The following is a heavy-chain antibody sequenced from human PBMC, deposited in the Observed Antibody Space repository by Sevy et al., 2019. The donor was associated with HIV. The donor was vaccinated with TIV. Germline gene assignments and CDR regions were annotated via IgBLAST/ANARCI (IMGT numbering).Heavy chain of an antibody. J-gene: IGHJ3*01. CDR3: TRDNGHNQYGAFDF. CDR1: GYMFTIYG. Sequence: ASVKVSCKTSGYMFTIYGITWVRQAPGQGLEWMGWISAYSGNTNYAQKLQDRVTMTTDTSTSTAYMELRSLRSDDTAVYYCTRDNGHNQYGAFDFWGQGTMVTVSS. D-gene: IGHD4-17*01. V-gene: IGHV1-18*01. CDR2: ISAYSGNT.